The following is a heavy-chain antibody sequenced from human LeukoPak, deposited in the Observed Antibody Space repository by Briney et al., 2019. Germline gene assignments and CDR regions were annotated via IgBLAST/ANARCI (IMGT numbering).Heavy chain of an antibody. CDR3: AGRGFYCIGGSCNSPVYYYYFYMDF. V-gene: IGHV7-4-1*02. Sequence: ASVKVSCKASGYTFSNYVMNWVRQAPGQGLEWMGWINTNTGNPTYAQGFTGRVVFSLDISVSTAYLQISSLKAEDTAVYYCAGRGFYCIGGSCNSPVYYYYFYMDFWGKRNKVTGSS. CDR2: INTNTGNP. CDR1: GYTFSNYV. D-gene: IGHD2-15*01. J-gene: IGHJ6*03.